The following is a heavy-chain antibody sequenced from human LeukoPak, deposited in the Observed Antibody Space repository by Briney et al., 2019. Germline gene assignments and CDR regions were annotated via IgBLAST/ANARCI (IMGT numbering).Heavy chain of an antibody. J-gene: IGHJ4*02. V-gene: IGHV3-49*03. D-gene: IGHD1-26*01. Sequence: GGSLRLSCAASGFTFSSYAMSWFRQAPGKGLEWVGFIRSKAYGGTTEYAASVKGRFTISRDDSKSIAYLQMNSLKTEDTAMYYCTRSEWELPGDYWGQGTLVTVSS. CDR3: TRSEWELPGDY. CDR2: IRSKAYGGTT. CDR1: GFTFSSYA.